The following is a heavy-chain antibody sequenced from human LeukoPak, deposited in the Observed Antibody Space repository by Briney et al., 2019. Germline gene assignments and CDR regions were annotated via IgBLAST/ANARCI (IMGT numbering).Heavy chain of an antibody. CDR2: INSGGNT. Sequence: GGALRLSCAASGFAFSTYAMSWVRQAPGKGLGWVSIINSGGNTYYANPGKGQFTHSRDNSKNTLWLQMNSLRAEDTAVYYCAKHSSGWYSLDFWGQRILVTVSS. CDR3: AKHSSGWYSLDF. CDR1: GFAFSTYA. V-gene: IGHV3-23*01. J-gene: IGHJ4*02. D-gene: IGHD6-13*01.